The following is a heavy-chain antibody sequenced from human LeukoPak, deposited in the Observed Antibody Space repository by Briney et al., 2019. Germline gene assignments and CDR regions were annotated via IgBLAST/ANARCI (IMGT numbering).Heavy chain of an antibody. CDR2: INPNSGGT. CDR3: ARDVSRIYYMDV. CDR1: GYTFTAYY. D-gene: IGHD5/OR15-5a*01. J-gene: IGHJ6*03. V-gene: IGHV1-2*02. Sequence: ASVKVSCKASGYTFTAYYMHWVRQAPGQGLEWMGWINPNSGGTNYAQKFQGRVTMTRDTSTSTAYMELSRLRYDDTAVYYCARDVSRIYYMDVWGKGTTVTVSS.